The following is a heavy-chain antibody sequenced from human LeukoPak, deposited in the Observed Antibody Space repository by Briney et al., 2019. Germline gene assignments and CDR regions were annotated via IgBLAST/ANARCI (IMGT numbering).Heavy chain of an antibody. V-gene: IGHV3-23*01. D-gene: IGHD2-15*01. J-gene: IGHJ4*02. CDR3: AKDRAYVVVPEAPINDC. CDR2: ISGSGGST. Sequence: GGSLRLSCAASGFTFSSYAMSWVRQAPGKGLEWVSAISGSGGSTYYADSVKGRFTISRDNSKNTLYLQMNSLRAEDTAVYYCAKDRAYVVVPEAPINDCWGQGTLVTVSS. CDR1: GFTFSSYA.